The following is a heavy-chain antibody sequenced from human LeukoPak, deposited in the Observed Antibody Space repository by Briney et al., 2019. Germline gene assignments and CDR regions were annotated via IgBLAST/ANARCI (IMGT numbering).Heavy chain of an antibody. V-gene: IGHV1-69*06. J-gene: IGHJ4*02. D-gene: IGHD3-9*01. Sequence: ASVKVSCKASGGTFSSYAISWVRQAPGQGLEWMGGIIPIFGTANYAQKFQGRVTITADKSTSTAYMGLSSLRSEDTAVYYCARVLTGYYGPVYFDYWGQGTLVTVSS. CDR1: GGTFSSYA. CDR2: IIPIFGTA. CDR3: ARVLTGYYGPVYFDY.